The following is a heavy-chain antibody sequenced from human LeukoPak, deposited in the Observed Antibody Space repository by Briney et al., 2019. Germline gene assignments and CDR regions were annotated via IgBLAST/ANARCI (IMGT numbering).Heavy chain of an antibody. Sequence: GGSLRLSCTASGFTFSTYSMTWVRQAPGKGLEWVSTISGRGDSKYYAHSVKGRPTISRDNSKDTLYLQMNSLRAEDTAVYFCAKSGMIILYAAMDVWGQGTPVTVSS. CDR3: AKSGMIILYAAMDV. V-gene: IGHV3-23*01. CDR2: ISGRGDSK. D-gene: IGHD2-8*01. CDR1: GFTFSTYS. J-gene: IGHJ6*02.